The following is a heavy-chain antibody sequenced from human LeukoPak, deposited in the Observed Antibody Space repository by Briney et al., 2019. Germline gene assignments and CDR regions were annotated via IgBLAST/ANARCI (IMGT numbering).Heavy chain of an antibody. CDR3: ARERQNGLDV. J-gene: IGHJ6*02. CDR2: TDPNSGGT. V-gene: IGHV1-2*04. D-gene: IGHD6-25*01. CDR1: GYTFSDYY. Sequence: ASVKVSCKASGYTFSDYYMHWVRQAPGQGLEWMGWTDPNSGGTNYAQKFQGWVTMTRDTSITTAYMELSSPRPDDTAIYYCARERQNGLDVWGQGTTVTVSS.